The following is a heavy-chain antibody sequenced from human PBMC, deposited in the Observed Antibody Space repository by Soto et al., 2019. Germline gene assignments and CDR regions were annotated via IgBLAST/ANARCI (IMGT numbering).Heavy chain of an antibody. J-gene: IGHJ6*03. CDR2: IYYSGST. Sequence: PWDTLALTCTPSGGPISSYYWSWIRQPQGKGLEGIGYIYYSGSTNYNPSLKSRVTISVDTSKNQCSLKLSAVTAADTAVYYCEREQRSDSSYDYYYYYYMDVWGKGTTVTVSS. V-gene: IGHV4-59*01. CDR1: GGPISSYY. CDR3: EREQRSDSSYDYYYYYYMDV. D-gene: IGHD5-12*01.